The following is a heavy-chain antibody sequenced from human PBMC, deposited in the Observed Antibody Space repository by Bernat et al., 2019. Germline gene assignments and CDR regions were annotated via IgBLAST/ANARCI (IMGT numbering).Heavy chain of an antibody. V-gene: IGHV3-7*03. CDR2: IKQDGSVQ. J-gene: IGHJ1*01. CDR1: GFSFSGIW. D-gene: IGHD2-8*02. CDR3: ARGYGPEN. Sequence: EVQLVESGGALVQPGGSLRLSCVGSGFSFSGIWMTWVRQAPGKGLKWVANIKQDGSVQHYVDSVKGRFIISRDNTKNSLFLQMNSLRVDDTAVYYCARGYGPENWGQGTLVTVSS.